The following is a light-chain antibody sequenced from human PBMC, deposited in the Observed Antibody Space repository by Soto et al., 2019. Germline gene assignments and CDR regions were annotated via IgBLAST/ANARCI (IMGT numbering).Light chain of an antibody. CDR3: QQYNNWPPWT. CDR1: QSVSSN. CDR2: VAS. J-gene: IGKJ1*01. V-gene: IGKV3-15*01. Sequence: EIVMTQSPATLSVSPGERATLSCRASQSVSSNLAWYQQKPGQAPRLLIFVASTRATGISARFSGSGSGTEFTLTISSLQSEDFAVYYCQQYNNWPPWTLGQGTKVEIK.